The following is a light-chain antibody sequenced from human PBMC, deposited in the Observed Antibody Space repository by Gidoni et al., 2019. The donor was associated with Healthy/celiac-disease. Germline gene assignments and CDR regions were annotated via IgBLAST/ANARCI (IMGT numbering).Light chain of an antibody. CDR1: QSISSY. V-gene: IGKV1-39*01. CDR2: AAS. J-gene: IGKJ1*01. CDR3: QQSYSTPWT. Sequence: DIQMTQSPSSLSASVGDRVTITCRASQSISSYLNWYQQKPGKAPKLLIYAASSLQSGVPSRFSGSGSGPDFTLTIRSLQPEDFATYYCQQSYSTPWTFGQGTKVEIK.